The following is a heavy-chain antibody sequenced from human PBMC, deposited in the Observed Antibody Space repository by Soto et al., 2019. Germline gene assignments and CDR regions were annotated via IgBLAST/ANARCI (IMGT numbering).Heavy chain of an antibody. CDR2: ISAYNGNT. J-gene: IGHJ6*02. CDR3: ARYSISSLNYYYYGMDV. CDR1: GYTFTSYG. Sequence: VQLVQSGAEVTKPGASVKVSCKASGYTFTSYGISWVRQAPGQGLEWMGWISAYNGNTNYAQKLQGRVTMTTDTSTSTAYRELRSLRSDDTAVYYCARYSISSLNYYYYGMDVWGQGTTVTVSS. D-gene: IGHD6-6*01. V-gene: IGHV1-18*04.